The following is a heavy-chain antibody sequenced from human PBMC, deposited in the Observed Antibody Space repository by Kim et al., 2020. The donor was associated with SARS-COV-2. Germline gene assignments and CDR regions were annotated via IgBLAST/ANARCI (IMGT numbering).Heavy chain of an antibody. D-gene: IGHD3-3*01. CDR3: ARWVFKSFDY. Sequence: DTRYRPSFQGQVTISADKSISTAYLQWSSLKASDTAMYYCARWVFKSFDYWGQGTLVTVSS. J-gene: IGHJ4*02. V-gene: IGHV5-51*01. CDR2: DT.